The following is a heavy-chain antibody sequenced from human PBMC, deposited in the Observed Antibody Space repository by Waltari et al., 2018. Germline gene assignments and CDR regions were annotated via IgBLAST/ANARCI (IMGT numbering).Heavy chain of an antibody. V-gene: IGHV3-23*04. Sequence: EVQLVEAGGGLVQPGGSLRLSCAASGFTFSSYAMSWVRQATGKGLEWVSAISGSGGSTYYADSVKGRFTISRDNSKNTLYLQMNSLRAEDTAVYYCAKAPMRHYYDSSGYPDYWGQGTLVTVSS. CDR3: AKAPMRHYYDSSGYPDY. CDR1: GFTFSSYA. D-gene: IGHD3-22*01. CDR2: ISGSGGST. J-gene: IGHJ4*02.